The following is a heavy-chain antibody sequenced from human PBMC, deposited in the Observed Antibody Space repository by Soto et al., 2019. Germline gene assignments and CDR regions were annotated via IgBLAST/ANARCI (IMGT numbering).Heavy chain of an antibody. D-gene: IGHD3-10*01. J-gene: IGHJ4*02. CDR1: GFIFSSYG. Sequence: QVQLVESGGGVVQPGRSLRLSCAASGFIFSSYGMHWVRQAPGKGLEWVAVISYDGSNKYYADSVKGRFTISRDNSKNTLYLQMNSLRAEDTAVYYCVAETYGYWGQGTLVTVSS. V-gene: IGHV3-30*03. CDR2: ISYDGSNK. CDR3: VAETYGY.